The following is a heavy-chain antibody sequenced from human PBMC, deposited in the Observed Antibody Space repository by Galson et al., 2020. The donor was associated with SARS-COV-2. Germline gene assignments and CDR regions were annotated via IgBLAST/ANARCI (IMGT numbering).Heavy chain of an antibody. Sequence: GESLKISCKASGYTFTSYDINWVRQATGQGLEWMGWMNPNSGNTGYAQKFQGRVTMTRNTSISTAYMELSSLRSEDTAVYYCARSADPWLVHGNWFDPWGQGTLVTVSS. D-gene: IGHD6-19*01. V-gene: IGHV1-8*01. J-gene: IGHJ5*02. CDR3: ARSADPWLVHGNWFDP. CDR1: GYTFTSYD. CDR2: MNPNSGNT.